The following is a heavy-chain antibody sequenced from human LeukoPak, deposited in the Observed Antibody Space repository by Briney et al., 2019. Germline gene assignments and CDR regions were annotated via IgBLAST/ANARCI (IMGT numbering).Heavy chain of an antibody. J-gene: IGHJ4*02. CDR2: IYTSGNT. D-gene: IGHD3-10*01. V-gene: IGHV4-4*07. Sequence: SETLSLTCTVSGGSISSYYWSWIRQPAGKGLEWIGRIYTSGNTNYNPSLKSRVTMSVDTSKNQFSLKLSSVTAADTAVYYCARDTYYYGSGSYYFDYWGQGTLVTVSS. CDR3: ARDTYYYGSGSYYFDY. CDR1: GGSISSYY.